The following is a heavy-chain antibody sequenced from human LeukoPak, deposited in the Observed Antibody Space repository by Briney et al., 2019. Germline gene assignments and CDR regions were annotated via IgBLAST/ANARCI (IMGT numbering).Heavy chain of an antibody. CDR3: ARACYSSSLCY. J-gene: IGHJ4*02. CDR1: GFTFSSYA. D-gene: IGHD6-13*01. Sequence: PGGSLRLSCAASGFTFSSYAMHWVRQAPGKGLEYVSAISSNGGSTYYANSVKGGFTISRDNSKNTLYLQMGSLRAEDMAVYYCARACYSSSLCYWGQGTLVTVSS. V-gene: IGHV3-64*01. CDR2: ISSNGGST.